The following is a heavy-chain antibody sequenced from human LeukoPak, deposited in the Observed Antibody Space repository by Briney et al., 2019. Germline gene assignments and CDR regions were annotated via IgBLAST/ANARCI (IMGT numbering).Heavy chain of an antibody. V-gene: IGHV1-2*02. CDR3: ARGVSIAAAGTFDY. CDR2: INPNSGGT. D-gene: IGHD6-13*01. CDR1: GYTFTSYD. Sequence: GASVKVSCKASGYTFTSYDINWVRQATGQGLEWMGWINPNSGGTNYAQKFQGRVTMTRDTSISTAYMELNRLRSDDTAVYYCARGVSIAAAGTFDYWGQGTLVTVSS. J-gene: IGHJ4*02.